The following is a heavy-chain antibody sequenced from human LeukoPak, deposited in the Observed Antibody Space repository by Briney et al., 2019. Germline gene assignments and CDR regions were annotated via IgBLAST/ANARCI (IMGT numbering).Heavy chain of an antibody. CDR3: ARGRYCSADICAGGDAFDI. D-gene: IGHD2-15*01. CDR1: GGSINNYY. CDR2: IYTRGST. J-gene: IGHJ3*02. V-gene: IGHV4-4*07. Sequence: SETLSLTCTVSGGSINNYYWSWIRQPAGKGLEWIGRIYTRGSTNYNPFLKSRVTMSVDKSKNQSSRKLSSVTAADTAVYYCARGRYCSADICAGGDAFDIWGQGTMVSASS.